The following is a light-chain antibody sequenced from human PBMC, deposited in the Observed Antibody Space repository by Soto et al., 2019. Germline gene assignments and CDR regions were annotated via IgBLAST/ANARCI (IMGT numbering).Light chain of an antibody. Sequence: EIVTTQSPATLSVAPEERATLSCRDSQSVSSNLAWYQQKPGQAPRPLIYGASTRATGIPARFSSSGSGTEFTLTISSLQSEDFAVYYCQQYNNWPPITFGQGTRLEIK. CDR2: GAS. V-gene: IGKV3-15*01. CDR1: QSVSSN. J-gene: IGKJ5*01. CDR3: QQYNNWPPIT.